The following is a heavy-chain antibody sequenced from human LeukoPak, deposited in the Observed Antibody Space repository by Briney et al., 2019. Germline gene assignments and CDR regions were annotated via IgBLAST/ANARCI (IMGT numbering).Heavy chain of an antibody. J-gene: IGHJ5*02. D-gene: IGHD3-9*01. CDR3: ARDYTGYFP. CDR1: GFTFSSYW. Sequence: GGSLRLSCEASGFTFSSYWMSWVRQAPGKGLEWVANIKTDGSEKYYVDSVKGRFTTSRDNAKNSLYLQMNSLRAEDTAVYYCARDYTGYFPWGQGTLVIVSS. CDR2: IKTDGSEK. V-gene: IGHV3-7*03.